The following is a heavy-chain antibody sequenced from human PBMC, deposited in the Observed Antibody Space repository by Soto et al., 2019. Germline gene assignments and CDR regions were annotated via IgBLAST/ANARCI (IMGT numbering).Heavy chain of an antibody. CDR3: AHAYGGRSLY. J-gene: IGHJ4*02. Sequence: QITLKESGPTLVKPTQTLTLTCTFSGFSLTTDRVGVGWIRQPPGEALEWLAVIYWDDSKTYRPSLESRLTITKDTSKNHVALTMTNMDSLDTATYYCAHAYGGRSLYWGQGTPVTVSS. CDR1: GFSLTTDRVG. D-gene: IGHD1-26*01. CDR2: IYWDDSK. V-gene: IGHV2-5*02.